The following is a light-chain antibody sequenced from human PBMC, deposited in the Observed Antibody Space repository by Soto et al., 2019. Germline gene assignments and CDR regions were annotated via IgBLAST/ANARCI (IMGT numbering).Light chain of an antibody. CDR3: QQSYGTPPT. CDR2: AAS. V-gene: IGKV1-39*01. Sequence: DIQMTQSPSSLSASVGDRVTISCRSSQSISSYLNWYQQRPGHASRLLIYAASSLQSGVPSRFSGSGSGTTFTLTISSLQPEDFASYFCQQSYGTPPTFGQGTRVEMK. CDR1: QSISSY. J-gene: IGKJ5*01.